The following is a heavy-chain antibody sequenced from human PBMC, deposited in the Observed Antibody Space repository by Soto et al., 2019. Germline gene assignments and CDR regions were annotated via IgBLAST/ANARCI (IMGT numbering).Heavy chain of an antibody. CDR3: PRTYSYAQTSFAP. D-gene: IGHD3-10*01. Sequence: QITLKESGPTLVKPTQTLTLTCTFSGFSLTTSGVAVGWIRQPPGKALGWLALIYWDDDKPYSPSLQSRLTITNDTSKTPVVPTIPTMDPADTATYSCPRTYSYAQTSFAPWRQGTLVTVSS. CDR1: GFSLTTSGVA. CDR2: IYWDDDK. J-gene: IGHJ5*02. V-gene: IGHV2-5*02.